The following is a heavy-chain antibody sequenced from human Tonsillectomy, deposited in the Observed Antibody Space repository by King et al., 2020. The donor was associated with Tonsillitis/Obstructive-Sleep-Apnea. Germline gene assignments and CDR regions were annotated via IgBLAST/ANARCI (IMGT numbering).Heavy chain of an antibody. CDR1: GFIFSSYA. J-gene: IGHJ4*02. Sequence: VQLVESGGGVVQPGRSLRLSCAASGFIFSSYAMHWVRQAPGKGLEWVAVISYDGSNKYYADSVKGRFTISRDNSKNTLYLQMNSLRAEDTAVYYCARECGAEVGCLEVYNYFEYWGTGTLVTVS. CDR3: ARECGAEVGCLEVYNYFEY. V-gene: IGHV3-30*04. CDR2: ISYDGSNK. D-gene: IGHD2-8*02.